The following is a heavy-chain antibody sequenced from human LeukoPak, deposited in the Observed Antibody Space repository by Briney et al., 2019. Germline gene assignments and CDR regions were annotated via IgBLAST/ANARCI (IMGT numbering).Heavy chain of an antibody. V-gene: IGHV1-18*01. D-gene: IGHD3-16*01. CDR2: ISAYNGNT. CDR3: ARDHWSDDYVWGSYGY. Sequence: ASVKVSCKASGYTFTSYGISWVRQAPGQGLEWMRWISAYNGNTNYAQKLQGRVTMTTDTSTSTAYMELRSLRSDDTAVYYCARDHWSDDYVWGSYGYWGQGTLVTVSS. J-gene: IGHJ4*02. CDR1: GYTFTSYG.